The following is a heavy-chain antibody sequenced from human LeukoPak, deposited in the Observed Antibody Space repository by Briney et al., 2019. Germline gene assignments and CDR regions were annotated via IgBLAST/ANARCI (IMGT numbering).Heavy chain of an antibody. J-gene: IGHJ4*02. Sequence: GGSLRLSCAASGFTFGSYWMHWVRQAPGKGLEWGSRVIREGSFTNYADSGKGRFTISRDNAKNTLYLQMSSLRAEDTAVYFCVRDGDDFNFDYWGQGSLVTVSS. CDR3: VRDGDDFNFDY. CDR2: VIREGSFT. CDR1: GFTFGSYW. D-gene: IGHD5-24*01. V-gene: IGHV3-74*01.